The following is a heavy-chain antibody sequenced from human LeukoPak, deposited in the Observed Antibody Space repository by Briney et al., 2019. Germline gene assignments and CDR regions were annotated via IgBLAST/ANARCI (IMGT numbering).Heavy chain of an antibody. Sequence: SETLSLTCAVSGYSISSGYYWGWIRQPPGKGLEWIGGIYHSGSTYYNPSLKSRVTISVDTSKNQFSLKLSSVTAAAPAVYYCASIAVAGYFDYWGQGTLVTVSS. J-gene: IGHJ4*02. CDR1: GYSISSGYY. D-gene: IGHD6-19*01. CDR3: ASIAVAGYFDY. CDR2: IYHSGST. V-gene: IGHV4-38-2*01.